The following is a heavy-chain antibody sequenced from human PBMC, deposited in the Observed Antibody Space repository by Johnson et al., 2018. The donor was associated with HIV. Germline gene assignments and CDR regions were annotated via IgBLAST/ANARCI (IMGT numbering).Heavy chain of an antibody. CDR3: ALTDYGDGWRGGKWWAGSTPQFPTAWLRGPGPMENGQRNGQTSGPEPARRANRF. CDR2: IRYDGSNK. J-gene: IGHJ3*01. V-gene: IGHV3-30*02. D-gene: IGHD4-17*01. CDR1: GFTFSSYG. Sequence: QMQLVESGGGVVQPGGSLRLSCAASGFTFSSYGMHWVRQAPGKGLECVAFIRYDGSNKYYADSVKGRFTISRDNSKNTLYLQMNSLRAEDTAVYYCALTDYGDGWRGGKWWAGSTPQFPTAWLRGPGPMENGQRNGQTSGPEPARRANRFWGQ.